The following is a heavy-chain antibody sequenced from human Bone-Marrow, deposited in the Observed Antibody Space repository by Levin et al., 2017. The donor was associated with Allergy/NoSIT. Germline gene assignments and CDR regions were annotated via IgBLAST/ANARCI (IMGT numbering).Heavy chain of an antibody. CDR2: IYYTGKT. V-gene: IGHV4-59*01. J-gene: IGHJ2*01. CDR3: AREYGGDWYFDR. Sequence: HSPTLSLTCTVSGDSISTYYWSWLRQPPGKGLEWIGYIYYTGKTNSNPSLKSRITISLDTSKNEFSLNLRSVTAADTAVYYCAREYGGDWYFDRWGRGTLVTVSS. D-gene: IGHD2-21*01. CDR1: GDSISTYY.